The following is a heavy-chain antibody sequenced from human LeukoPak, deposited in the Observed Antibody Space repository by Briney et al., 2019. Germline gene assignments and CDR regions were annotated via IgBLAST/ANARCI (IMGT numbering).Heavy chain of an antibody. D-gene: IGHD1-1*01. CDR1: GFTFSSYA. Sequence: GGSLRLSCAASGFTFSSYAMSWVRQAPGKGLEWVSAISGSGGSSYYADSVKGRFTISRDNSKNTLYLQMNSLRAEDTAVYYCAKDINWNDGFDYWGQGTLVTVSS. V-gene: IGHV3-23*01. CDR2: ISGSGGSS. J-gene: IGHJ4*02. CDR3: AKDINWNDGFDY.